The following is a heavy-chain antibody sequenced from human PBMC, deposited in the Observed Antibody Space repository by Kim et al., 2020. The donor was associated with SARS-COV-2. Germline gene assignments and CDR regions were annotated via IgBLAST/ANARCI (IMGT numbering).Heavy chain of an antibody. V-gene: IGHV3-33*05. CDR1: GFTFSSYG. J-gene: IGHJ4*02. Sequence: GGSLRLSCAASGFTFSSYGMHWVRQAPGKGLEWVAVISYDGSNKYYADSVKGRFTISRDNSKNTLYLQMNSLRAEDTAVYYCAREIVVVGAATGAVAYWGQGTLVTVSS. D-gene: IGHD2-15*01. CDR3: AREIVVVGAATGAVAY. CDR2: ISYDGSNK.